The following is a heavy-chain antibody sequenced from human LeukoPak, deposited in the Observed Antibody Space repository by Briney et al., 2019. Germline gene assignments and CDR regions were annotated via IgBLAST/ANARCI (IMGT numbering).Heavy chain of an antibody. J-gene: IGHJ4*02. V-gene: IGHV3-21*01. Sequence: PGGSLRLSCAASGFTFSSYSMNWVRQAPGKGLEWVSSISSSSNYIYYADSVKGRFTISRDNAKNSLYLQMNSLRAEDTAVYYCARGSSSVDYWGQGSLVTVSS. CDR1: GFTFSSYS. D-gene: IGHD6-6*01. CDR2: ISSSSNYI. CDR3: ARGSSSVDY.